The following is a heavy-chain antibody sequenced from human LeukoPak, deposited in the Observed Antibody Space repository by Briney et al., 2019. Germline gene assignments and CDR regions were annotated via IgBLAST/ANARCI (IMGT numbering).Heavy chain of an antibody. CDR3: AMIDTALDNDAFDI. V-gene: IGHV3-53*05. CDR2: IYSGGRT. Sequence: GGSLRLSCAASGFTVSSNYMSWVRQAPGKGLEWVSVIYSGGRTYYADSVKGRFTISRDNSKNTLYLQMNSLRAEDTAVYYCAMIDTALDNDAFDIWGQGTMVTVSS. CDR1: GFTVSSNY. D-gene: IGHD5-18*01. J-gene: IGHJ3*02.